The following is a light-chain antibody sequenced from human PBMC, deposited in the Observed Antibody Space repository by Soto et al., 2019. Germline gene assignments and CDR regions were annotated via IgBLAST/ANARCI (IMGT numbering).Light chain of an antibody. V-gene: IGKV3-20*01. CDR2: GAS. Sequence: IVLTQSPGTLSLSPGERATLSCRASQSVSNNYLAWYQQKPGQAPRLLIYGASNRATGIPDRFSGSGSGTDFTLTISRLEPEDFAVYYCQHFGSSPPWPFGQGTKVDIK. CDR3: QHFGSSPPWP. CDR1: QSVSNNY. J-gene: IGKJ1*01.